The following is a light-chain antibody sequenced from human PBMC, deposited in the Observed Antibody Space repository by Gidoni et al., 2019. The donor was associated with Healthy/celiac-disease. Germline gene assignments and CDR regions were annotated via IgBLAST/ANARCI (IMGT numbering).Light chain of an antibody. CDR2: GSS. V-gene: IGKV3-15*01. J-gene: IGKJ1*01. Sequence: EIVMTQSPATLSVSPGERATISSRASQSVSSNLAWYQQKPGQAPSLLIYGSSTRATGIPARFIGSGSGTEFTLTISSLQSEDFAVYYCQQSWTFGQGTKVEIK. CDR3: QQSWT. CDR1: QSVSSN.